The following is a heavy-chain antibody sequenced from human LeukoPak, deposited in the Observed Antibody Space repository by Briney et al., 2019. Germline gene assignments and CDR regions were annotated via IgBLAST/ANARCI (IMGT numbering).Heavy chain of an antibody. Sequence: SETLSLTCAVSDYSISSGNYWGWMRQPPGKGLEWIGSVYHSGSTHYSPSLKSRVTIAVDTSKNQFSLKLSSVTAADTAVYYCARNDSSGYFDYWGQGTLVTVSS. D-gene: IGHD3-22*01. V-gene: IGHV4-38-2*01. J-gene: IGHJ4*02. CDR2: VYHSGST. CDR1: DYSISSGNY. CDR3: ARNDSSGYFDY.